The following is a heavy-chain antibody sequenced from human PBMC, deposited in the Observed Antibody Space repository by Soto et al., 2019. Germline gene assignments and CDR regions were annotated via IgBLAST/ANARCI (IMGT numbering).Heavy chain of an antibody. V-gene: IGHV1-46*01. J-gene: IGHJ1*01. CDR2: INPSGGST. CDR3: ARALVYIVYTILFLLLAY. Sequence: ASVKVSCKASGYTFTSYYMHWVRQAPGQGLEWMGIINPSGGSTSYAQKFQGRVTMTRDTSTSTVYMELSSLRSEDTAVYYCARALVYIVYTILFLLLAYWGQGTPVP. D-gene: IGHD5-12*01. CDR1: GYTFTSYY.